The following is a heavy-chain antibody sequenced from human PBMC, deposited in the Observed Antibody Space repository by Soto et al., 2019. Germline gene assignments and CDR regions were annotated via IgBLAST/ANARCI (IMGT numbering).Heavy chain of an antibody. V-gene: IGHV2-5*01. D-gene: IGHD3-10*01. Sequence: QVTLKESGPTLVKPTQTLTLTCTFSGFSLSTSGEGVAWIRQPPGKAPEGLAFIYWNDEKRYSPFLKSRLTIDKDTSKKQVVLTMTNMDPVHTATYYCARRPGTIRGGTSTVLDVWGQGNTVTASS. CDR2: IYWNDEK. CDR1: GFSLSTSGEG. CDR3: ARRPGTIRGGTSTVLDV. J-gene: IGHJ6*02.